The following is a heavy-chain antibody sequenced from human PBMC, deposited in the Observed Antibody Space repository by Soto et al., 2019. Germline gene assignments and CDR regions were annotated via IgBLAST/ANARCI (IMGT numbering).Heavy chain of an antibody. CDR2: IYSGGST. V-gene: IGHV3-53*04. CDR1: GFTVSSNY. Sequence: GGSLRLSCAASGFTVSSNYMSWVRQAPGKGLEWVSVIYSGGSTYYADSVKGRFTISRHNSKNTLYLQMNSLRAEDTAVYYCARGDYGMTYYFDYWGQGTLVTVSS. CDR3: ARGDYGMTYYFDY. J-gene: IGHJ4*02. D-gene: IGHD4-17*01.